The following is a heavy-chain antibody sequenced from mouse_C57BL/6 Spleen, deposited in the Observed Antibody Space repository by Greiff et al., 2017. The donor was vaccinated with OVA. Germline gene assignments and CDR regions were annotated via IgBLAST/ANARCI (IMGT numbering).Heavy chain of an antibody. CDR1: GYTFTSYW. V-gene: IGHV1-7*01. D-gene: IGHD4-1*01. J-gene: IGHJ1*03. CDR2: INPSSGYT. Sequence: QVQLKQSGAELAKPGASVKLSCKASGYTFTSYWMHWVKQRPGQGLDWIGYINPSSGYTKYNQKFKDKATLTADKSSSTAYMQLSSLTYEDSAVYYCARGEAGTGYFDVWGTGTTVTVSS. CDR3: ARGEAGTGYFDV.